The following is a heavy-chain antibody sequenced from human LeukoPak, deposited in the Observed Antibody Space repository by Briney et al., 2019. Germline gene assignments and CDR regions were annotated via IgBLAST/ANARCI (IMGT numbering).Heavy chain of an antibody. Sequence: PSETLSLTCAVSGYSISSGYYWGWIRQPPGKGLEWIGSIYHSGSTHYNPSLKSRVTISVDTSKNQFSLKLSSVTAADTAVYYCARLGDYGDYADYWGQGTLVTVSS. CDR2: IYHSGST. J-gene: IGHJ4*02. V-gene: IGHV4-38-2*01. CDR1: GYSISSGYY. D-gene: IGHD4-17*01. CDR3: ARLGDYGDYADY.